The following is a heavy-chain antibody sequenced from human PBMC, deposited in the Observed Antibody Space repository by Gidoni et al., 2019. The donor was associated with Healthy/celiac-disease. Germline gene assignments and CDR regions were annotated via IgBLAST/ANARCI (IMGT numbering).Heavy chain of an antibody. Sequence: EVQLVESGGGLVQPGRSLRLSCTTSGFTFGDYAMSWFRQAPEKGLEWVGFIRSKAYGGTTEYAASMKGRFTSSRDDSKSIAYLQMNRLKTEDTAVYYCTRGHGGRYNRRGYFDYWGQGTLVTVSS. D-gene: IGHD1-1*01. CDR3: TRGHGGRYNRRGYFDY. J-gene: IGHJ4*02. CDR1: GFTFGDYA. CDR2: IRSKAYGGTT. V-gene: IGHV3-49*03.